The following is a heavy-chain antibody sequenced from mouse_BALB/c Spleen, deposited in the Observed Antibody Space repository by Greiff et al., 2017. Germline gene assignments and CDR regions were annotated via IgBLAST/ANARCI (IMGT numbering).Heavy chain of an antibody. D-gene: IGHD3-2*02. CDR2: IRLKSNNYAT. J-gene: IGHJ2*01. V-gene: IGHV6-6*02. CDR1: GFTFSNYW. CDR3: TRKATHYFDY. Sequence: EVKLMESGGGLVQPGGSMKLSCVASGFTFSNYWMNWVRQSPEKGLEWVAEIRLKSNNYATHYAESVKGRFTISRDDSKSSVYLQMNNLRAEDTGIYYCTRKATHYFDYWGQGTTLTVSS.